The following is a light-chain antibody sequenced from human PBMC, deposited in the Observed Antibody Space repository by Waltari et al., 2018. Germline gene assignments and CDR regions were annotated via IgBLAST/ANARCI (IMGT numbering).Light chain of an antibody. Sequence: DIQMTQSPSSLSASVGDRVTITCRASQGISNSLAWYQQKPGKAPKLLLYGVSTLESGVPSRFSGSGSGTDYTLTISGLQPDDFATYYCQQYNTDYTFGQGTILEIK. V-gene: IGKV1-NL1*01. CDR1: QGISNS. J-gene: IGKJ2*01. CDR3: QQYNTDYT. CDR2: GVS.